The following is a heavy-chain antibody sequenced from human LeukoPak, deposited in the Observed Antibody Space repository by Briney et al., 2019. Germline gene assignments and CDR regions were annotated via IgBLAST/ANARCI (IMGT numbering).Heavy chain of an antibody. J-gene: IGHJ5*02. Sequence: ASVKVSCKASGYTFTGYYMHWVRQAPGQGLEWMGWINPNSGGTSYAQKFQGRVTMTRDTSISTAYMELSRLRSDDTAVYYCAGPIGSGSFPTFDPWGQGTLVTVSS. V-gene: IGHV1-2*02. D-gene: IGHD3-10*01. CDR2: INPNSGGT. CDR1: GYTFTGYY. CDR3: AGPIGSGSFPTFDP.